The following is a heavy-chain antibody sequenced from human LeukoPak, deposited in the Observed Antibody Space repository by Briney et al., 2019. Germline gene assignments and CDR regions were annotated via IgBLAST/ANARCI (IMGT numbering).Heavy chain of an antibody. CDR2: IYYSGST. D-gene: IGHD4-17*01. CDR3: ARARDYGEDDY. J-gene: IGHJ4*02. V-gene: IGHV4-59*01. Sequence: SETLSLTCTVSGGSISSYYWSWIRQPPGKGLEWIGYIYYSGSTNYDPSLKSRVTISVDTSKNQFSLKLSSVTAADTAVYHCARARDYGEDDYWGQGTLVTVSS. CDR1: GGSISSYY.